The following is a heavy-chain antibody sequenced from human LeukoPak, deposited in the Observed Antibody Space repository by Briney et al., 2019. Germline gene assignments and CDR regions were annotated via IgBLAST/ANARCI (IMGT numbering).Heavy chain of an antibody. V-gene: IGHV3-21*01. CDR1: GFTFSSYS. D-gene: IGHD4-23*01. CDR3: ARNDYGGNAGYWYFDL. Sequence: GGSLRLSCAASGFTFSSYSMNWVRQAPGKGLDWVSSISSSSSYIYYADSVKGRFTISRDNAKNSLYLQMNSLRAEDTAVYYCARNDYGGNAGYWYFDLWGRGTLVTVSS. J-gene: IGHJ2*01. CDR2: ISSSSSYI.